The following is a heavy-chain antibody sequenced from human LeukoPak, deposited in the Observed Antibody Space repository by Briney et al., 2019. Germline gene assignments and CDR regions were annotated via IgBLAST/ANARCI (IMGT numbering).Heavy chain of an antibody. CDR2: IDRSGGST. D-gene: IGHD5-24*01. CDR1: GYTYTRYY. Sequence: ASVKVSCKASGYTYTRYYMHWVRQAPGKGREWMGIIDRSGGSTSYAQNFQCGVTMTREATKSTVYLELSSLRCEDTAVYYCARDFGEMPNFGGQGTLVSVSS. V-gene: IGHV1-46*01. CDR3: ARDFGEMPNF. J-gene: IGHJ4*02.